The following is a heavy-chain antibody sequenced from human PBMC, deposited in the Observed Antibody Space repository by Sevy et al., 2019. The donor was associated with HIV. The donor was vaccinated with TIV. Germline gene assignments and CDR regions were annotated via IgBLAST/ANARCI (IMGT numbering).Heavy chain of an antibody. CDR2: ISRSGTTT. CDR1: GLNFSKHS. CDR3: ARDYDFWSGYTALSYYSLSYYYGMDV. D-gene: IGHD3-3*01. Sequence: GGSLRLSCAASGLNFSKHSFNWVRQAPEKGLEWISHISRSGTTTYYAESVKGRFTVSRDNAKNSLYLQMSSLRDEDTAVYYCARDYDFWSGYTALSYYSLSYYYGMDVWGQGTTVTVSS. V-gene: IGHV3-48*02. J-gene: IGHJ6*02.